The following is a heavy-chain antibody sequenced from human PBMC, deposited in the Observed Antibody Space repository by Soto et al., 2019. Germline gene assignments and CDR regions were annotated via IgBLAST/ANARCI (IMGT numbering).Heavy chain of an antibody. CDR2: INAGNGNT. Sequence: QVQLVQSGAEVKKPGASVKVSCKASGYTFTSYAMHWVRQAPGQRLEWMGWINAGNGNTKYSQKFQRRVTITRDTPASTAHMELSSRRPEDTAVYYCARGKPIAVARRGWFDPWGQGTLVTVSS. CDR3: ARGKPIAVARRGWFDP. V-gene: IGHV1-3*01. D-gene: IGHD6-19*01. J-gene: IGHJ5*02. CDR1: GYTFTSYA.